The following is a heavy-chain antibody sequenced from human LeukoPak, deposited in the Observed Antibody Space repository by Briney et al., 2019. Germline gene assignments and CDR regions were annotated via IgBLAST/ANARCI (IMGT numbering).Heavy chain of an antibody. J-gene: IGHJ3*02. Sequence: ASVKVSCEASGYTFTGYYMHWVRQAPGQGLEWMGWINPNSGGTNYAQKFQGRVTMTRDTSISTAYMELSRLRSDDTAVYYCARERDLARAFDIWGQGTMVTVSS. CDR3: ARERDLARAFDI. V-gene: IGHV1-2*02. CDR2: INPNSGGT. CDR1: GYTFTGYY.